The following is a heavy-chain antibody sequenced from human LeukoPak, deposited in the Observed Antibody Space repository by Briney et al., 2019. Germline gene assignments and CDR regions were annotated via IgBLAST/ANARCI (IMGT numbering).Heavy chain of an antibody. V-gene: IGHV4-59*07. J-gene: IGHJ5*02. CDR3: ARRDRSGWFDP. CDR1: GDSISTYY. Sequence: SDTLSLTCSVSGDSISTYYWTWIRQPPGKGLEWIGYIYYSGSTNYNPSLKSRVTISAGTSKNQFSLKLSSVTAADTAVYYCARRDRSGWFDPWGQGTLVTVSS. CDR2: IYYSGST.